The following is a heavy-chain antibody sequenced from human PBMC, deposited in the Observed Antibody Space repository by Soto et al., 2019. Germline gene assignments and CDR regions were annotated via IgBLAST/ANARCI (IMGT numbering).Heavy chain of an antibody. J-gene: IGHJ4*02. CDR3: ARDGLGSSGWAPGGFDY. D-gene: IGHD6-19*01. CDR2: IIPIFGTA. V-gene: IGHV1-69*13. CDR1: GGTFSSYA. Sequence: SVKVSCKASGGTFSSYAISWVRQAPGQGLEWMGGIIPIFGTANYAQKFQGRVTITADESTSTAYMELSSLRSEDTAVYYCARDGLGSSGWAPGGFDYWGQGTLVTVSS.